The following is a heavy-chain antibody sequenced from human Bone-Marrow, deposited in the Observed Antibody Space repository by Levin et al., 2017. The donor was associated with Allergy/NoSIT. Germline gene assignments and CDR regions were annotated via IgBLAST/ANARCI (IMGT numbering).Heavy chain of an antibody. D-gene: IGHD1-1*01. J-gene: IGHJ6*02. Sequence: GASVKVSCKTSGYTFIDYYIHWVRQAPGQGLEYIGWINPDNGVTNYAQEFQGRVILTRDTSIRTTYMDLSRLRSDDTAVYYCARDLTSMEGMDVWGQGTTVTVSS. CDR2: INPDNGVT. V-gene: IGHV1-2*02. CDR3: ARDLTSMEGMDV. CDR1: GYTFIDYY.